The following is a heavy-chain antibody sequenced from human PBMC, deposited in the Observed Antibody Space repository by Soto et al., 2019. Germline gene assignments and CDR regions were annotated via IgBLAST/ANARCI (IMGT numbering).Heavy chain of an antibody. CDR1: GGSISSYY. V-gene: IGHV4-59*01. CDR2: IYYSGST. Sequence: PSETLSLTCTVSGGSISSYYWSWIRQPPGKGLEWIGYIYYSGSTNYNPSLKSRVTISVDTPKNQLSLKLRPVTAADAAFYYCARVGGDGYNFDYWGQGTLVTVSS. D-gene: IGHD3-16*01. CDR3: ARVGGDGYNFDY. J-gene: IGHJ4*02.